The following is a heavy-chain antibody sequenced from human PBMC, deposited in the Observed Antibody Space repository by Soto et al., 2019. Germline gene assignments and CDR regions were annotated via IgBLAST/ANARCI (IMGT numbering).Heavy chain of an antibody. V-gene: IGHV3-7*01. J-gene: IGHJ4*02. CDR1: GFTFTSYW. Sequence: GSLRLSCAASGFTFTSYWMSWVRQAPGKGLEWVANIKQDGSETYYVDSVEGRFAISRDNAKNSLYLQMNSLRAEDTAVYYCGRRSNTAMVKGPIDYWGQGTLVTVSS. D-gene: IGHD5-18*01. CDR3: GRRSNTAMVKGPIDY. CDR2: IKQDGSET.